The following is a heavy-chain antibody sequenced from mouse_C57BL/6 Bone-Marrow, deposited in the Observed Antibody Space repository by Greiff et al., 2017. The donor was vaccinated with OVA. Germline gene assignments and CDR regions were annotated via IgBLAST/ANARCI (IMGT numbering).Heavy chain of an antibody. CDR2: IYPGSGNT. CDR3: AHGYYGLAIGY. V-gene: IGHV1-76*01. Sequence: QVQLQQSGAELVRPGASVKLSCKASGYTFTDYYINWVKQRPGQGLEWIARIYPGSGNTYYNEKFKGKATLTAEKSSSTAYMQLSSLTSEDSAVYFCAHGYYGLAIGYWGQGTSVTVSS. J-gene: IGHJ4*01. D-gene: IGHD1-2*01. CDR1: GYTFTDYY.